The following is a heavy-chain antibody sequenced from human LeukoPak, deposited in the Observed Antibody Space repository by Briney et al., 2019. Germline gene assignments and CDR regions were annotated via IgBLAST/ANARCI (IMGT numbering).Heavy chain of an antibody. CDR2: IYDNGNT. Sequence: SETLSLTCSVSGGSISSYPWSWIRQPPGKGLEWIGNIYDNGNTNYNSSLKSRVTISVDTSKNQFSLKLSSVTAADTAVYYCARVKTFDILTGQGFDYWGQGTLVTVSS. D-gene: IGHD3-9*01. CDR1: GGSISSYP. J-gene: IGHJ4*02. CDR3: ARVKTFDILTGQGFDY. V-gene: IGHV4-59*08.